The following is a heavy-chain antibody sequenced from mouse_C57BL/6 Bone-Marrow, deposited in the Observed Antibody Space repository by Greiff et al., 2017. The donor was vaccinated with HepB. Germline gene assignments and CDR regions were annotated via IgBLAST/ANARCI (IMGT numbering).Heavy chain of an antibody. CDR2: IYPGSGNT. CDR1: GYSFTSYY. V-gene: IGHV1-66*01. D-gene: IGHD2-5*01. J-gene: IGHJ2*01. CDR3: ARRHYSNPYYFDY. Sequence: VKLQESGPELVKPGASVKISCKASGYSFTSYYIHWVKQRPGQGLEWIGWIYPGSGNTKYNEKFKGKATLTADTSSSTAYMQLSSLTSEDSAVYYCARRHYSNPYYFDYWGQGTTLTVSS.